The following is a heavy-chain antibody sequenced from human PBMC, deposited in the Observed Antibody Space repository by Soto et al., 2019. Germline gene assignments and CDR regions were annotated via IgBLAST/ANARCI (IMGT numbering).Heavy chain of an antibody. CDR1: GGSFSGYY. V-gene: IGHV4-34*01. CDR3: GRAYRGFITTYYYKMAV. D-gene: IGHD3-16*02. J-gene: IGHJ6*03. CDR2: INHSGST. Sequence: PSETLSLTCAVYGGSFSGYYWSWIRQPPGKGLEWIGEINHSGSTNYNPSLKSRVTISVDTSKNQFSLKLSSVTAADTAVYYCGRAYRGFITTYYYKMAVGEKGTRVTVPS.